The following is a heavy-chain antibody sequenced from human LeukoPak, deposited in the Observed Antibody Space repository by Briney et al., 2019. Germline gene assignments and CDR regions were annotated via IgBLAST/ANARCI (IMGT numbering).Heavy chain of an antibody. Sequence: ASVKVSCKASGYTFISYGISWVRQAPGQGLQWMGWISAYNHNTNYAQKVQGRVTMTTDTSTSTAHMELRSLRSDDTAVYYCVRVAMIRGVVFKNWFDSWGQGSLVTVSS. CDR1: GYTFISYG. D-gene: IGHD3-10*01. J-gene: IGHJ5*01. V-gene: IGHV1-18*01. CDR3: VRVAMIRGVVFKNWFDS. CDR2: ISAYNHNT.